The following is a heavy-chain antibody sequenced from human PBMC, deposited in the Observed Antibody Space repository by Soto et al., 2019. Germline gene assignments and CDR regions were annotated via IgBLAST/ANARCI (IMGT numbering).Heavy chain of an antibody. J-gene: IGHJ4*02. V-gene: IGHV4-59*12. Sequence: SETLSLRWSLSGGSISSYYWRWIRHPPGRGLEWIGYIYYTWSTNYNTSLNGRLTISVDTHKNQFSLKLSCVNAADPAVYYCARIVVGATNCYFDYWGQGTLVTVSS. CDR2: IYYTWST. CDR3: ARIVVGATNCYFDY. D-gene: IGHD1-26*01. CDR1: GGSISSYY.